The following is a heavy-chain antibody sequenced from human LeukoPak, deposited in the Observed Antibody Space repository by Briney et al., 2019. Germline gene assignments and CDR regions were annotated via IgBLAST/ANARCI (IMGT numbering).Heavy chain of an antibody. Sequence: TASETLSLTCTVSGGSISSYYWSWIRQPPGKGLEWIGYIYYSGSTNYNPSLKSRVTISVDTSKNQFSLKLRSVTAADTAVYYCARWLQWLDYWGQGTLVTVSS. CDR3: ARWLQWLDY. CDR2: IYYSGST. V-gene: IGHV4-59*01. J-gene: IGHJ4*02. CDR1: GGSISSYY. D-gene: IGHD5-24*01.